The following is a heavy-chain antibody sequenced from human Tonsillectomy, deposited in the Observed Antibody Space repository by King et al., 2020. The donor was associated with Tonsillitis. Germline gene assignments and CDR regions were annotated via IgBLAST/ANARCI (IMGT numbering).Heavy chain of an antibody. D-gene: IGHD3-22*01. CDR3: ARILDTSGYYFAHFDV. V-gene: IGHV4-39*01. CDR1: GDSFSSSSSF. J-gene: IGHJ2*01. CDR2: ISYRGTT. Sequence: QLQESGPGLVKPSETLSLTCAVSGDSFSSSSSFWAWIRQPPGKGLEWIGTISYRGTTFYSSSLETRVSISLDPSKNQLSLRLGSVTAADTAFYFCARILDTSGYYFAHFDVWGRGALVTVSS.